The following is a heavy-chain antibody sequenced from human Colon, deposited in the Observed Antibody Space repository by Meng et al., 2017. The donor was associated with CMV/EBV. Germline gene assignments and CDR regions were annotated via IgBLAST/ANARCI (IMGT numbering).Heavy chain of an antibody. CDR1: GFTFTRYS. Sequence: GESLKISCAASGFTFTRYSINWVRQAPGKGLEWISSISSTSAYIYYADSVKGRFNIYRDNPKNSLFLQMNSLRTEDSAVYYCARYLYMSPGITLFDYWGQGTLVTVSS. V-gene: IGHV3-21*06. J-gene: IGHJ4*02. CDR3: ARYLYMSPGITLFDY. CDR2: ISSTSAYI. D-gene: IGHD3-10*01.